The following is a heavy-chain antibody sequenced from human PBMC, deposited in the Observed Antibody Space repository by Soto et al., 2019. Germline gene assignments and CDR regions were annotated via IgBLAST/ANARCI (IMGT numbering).Heavy chain of an antibody. V-gene: IGHV3-72*01. J-gene: IGHJ3*02. Sequence: EVQLVESGGGLVQPGGSLRLSCAASGFTFSDHYMDWVRQAPGKGLEWVGRTRDKANGYTTEYAASVRGRFTISRDDSKNALYLQMNTLKTEDTAVYYCARGDDWNDGVQASEIWGQGTMVTVSS. CDR1: GFTFSDHY. CDR3: ARGDDWNDGVQASEI. D-gene: IGHD1-1*01. CDR2: TRDKANGYTT.